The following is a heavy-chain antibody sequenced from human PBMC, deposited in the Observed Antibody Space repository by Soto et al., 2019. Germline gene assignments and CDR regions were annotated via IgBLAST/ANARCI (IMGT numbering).Heavy chain of an antibody. V-gene: IGHV1-8*01. CDR1: GYTFTSYD. D-gene: IGHD2-15*01. CDR2: MNPNSGNT. Sequence: QVQLVKSGAEVKKPGASVKVSCKASGYTFTSYDINWVRQATGQGLEWMGWMNPNSGNTGYAQKFQGRVTMTRNTSISTAYMELSSLRSEDTAVYYCASSRSKRVVTALGYWGQGTLVTVSS. J-gene: IGHJ4*02. CDR3: ASSRSKRVVTALGY.